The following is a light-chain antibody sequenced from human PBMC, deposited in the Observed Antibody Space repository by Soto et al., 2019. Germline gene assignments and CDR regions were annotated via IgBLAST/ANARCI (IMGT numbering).Light chain of an antibody. V-gene: IGKV3-11*01. J-gene: IGKJ2*01. Sequence: EIVLTQSPATLSLSPGERATLSCAASQSVGRSLAWFQERPGQAPRLLMYDASNRAAGTPARFSGSGSGTDFTLTISSLEPEDFAVYYCQQRTNSYTFGQGTKLEIK. CDR3: QQRTNSYT. CDR2: DAS. CDR1: QSVGRS.